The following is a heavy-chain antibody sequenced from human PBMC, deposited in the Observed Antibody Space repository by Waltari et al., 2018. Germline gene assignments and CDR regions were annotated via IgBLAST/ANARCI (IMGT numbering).Heavy chain of an antibody. D-gene: IGHD2-21*01. CDR3: ARGPYCGGDCYLDS. CDR1: GGYVRSYD. Sequence: QVHLQESGPGLVKPSETLSLNCSVSGGYVRSYDWRWVRQPAGKGPEWIGRIYSSGTTDYNPSLKSRVTMSVDTPKNEFSLNLASVTAADTAVYYCARGPYCGGDCYLDSWGQGTLVTVSS. J-gene: IGHJ4*02. V-gene: IGHV4-4*07. CDR2: IYSSGTT.